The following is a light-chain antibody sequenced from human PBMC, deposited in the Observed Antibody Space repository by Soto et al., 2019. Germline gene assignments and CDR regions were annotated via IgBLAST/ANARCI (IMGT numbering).Light chain of an antibody. Sequence: EVVLTQSPGTLSLSPGESATLSCRASQSVSSNYLAWYQQKPGQAPRLLIYGVSTRATGIPDRFSGSGSGTDFSLTINRLEPEDFALYYCQQYFTSPLTFGGGTKVEIK. CDR2: GVS. CDR3: QQYFTSPLT. J-gene: IGKJ4*01. V-gene: IGKV3-20*01. CDR1: QSVSSNY.